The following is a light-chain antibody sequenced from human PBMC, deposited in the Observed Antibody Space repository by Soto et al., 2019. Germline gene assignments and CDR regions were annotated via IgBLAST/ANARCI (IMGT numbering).Light chain of an antibody. CDR3: CSYAGSYTYV. CDR1: SSDVGGYNY. CDR2: DVN. Sequence: QSALTQPRSVSGSPGQSVSISCTGTSSDVGGYNYVSWYQQHPGEAPKLILYDVNERPSGVPDRFSGSKSGNTASLTFSGLQAEDEADYYCCSYAGSYTYVFGTGTKLTVL. J-gene: IGLJ1*01. V-gene: IGLV2-11*01.